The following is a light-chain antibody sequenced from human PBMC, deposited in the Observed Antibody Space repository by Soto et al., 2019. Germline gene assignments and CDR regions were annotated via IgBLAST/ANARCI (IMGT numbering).Light chain of an antibody. V-gene: IGLV1-51*01. CDR2: DNN. J-gene: IGLJ3*02. CDR3: GTWDSSLSAEWV. CDR1: SSNIGNNY. Sequence: QSVLTQPPSVSAAPGQKVTISCSGSSSNIGNNYVSWYQQLPGTAPKLLIYDNNKRPLGIPDRFSGSKSGTSATLGITGLQTGDEADYYCGTWDSSLSAEWVFGGGTKLTVL.